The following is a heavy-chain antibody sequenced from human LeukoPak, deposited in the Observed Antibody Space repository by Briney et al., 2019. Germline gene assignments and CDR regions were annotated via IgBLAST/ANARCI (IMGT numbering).Heavy chain of an antibody. Sequence: SETLSLTCAVYGGSFSGYYWSWIRQPPGKGLEWIGEINHSGSTNYNPSLKSRVTISVDTSKNQLSLKLSSVTAADTAVYYCARRRGLLWFGELLQNYYYYMDVWGKGTTVTISS. V-gene: IGHV4-34*01. D-gene: IGHD3-10*01. CDR2: INHSGST. CDR1: GGSFSGYY. CDR3: ARRRGLLWFGELLQNYYYYMDV. J-gene: IGHJ6*03.